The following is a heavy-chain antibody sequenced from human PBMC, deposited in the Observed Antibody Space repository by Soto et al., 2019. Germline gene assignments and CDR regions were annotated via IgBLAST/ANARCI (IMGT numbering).Heavy chain of an antibody. Sequence: QVQLVQSGAEVKKPGASVKVSCKASGYTFTSYYMHWVRQAPGQGLEWMGGIIPIFGTANYAQKFQGRVTITADESTSTAYMELSSLRSEDTAVYYCASGERPLGYYYYGMDVWGQGTTVTVSS. V-gene: IGHV1-69*01. CDR2: IIPIFGTA. J-gene: IGHJ6*02. D-gene: IGHD1-1*01. CDR1: GYTFTSYY. CDR3: ASGERPLGYYYYGMDV.